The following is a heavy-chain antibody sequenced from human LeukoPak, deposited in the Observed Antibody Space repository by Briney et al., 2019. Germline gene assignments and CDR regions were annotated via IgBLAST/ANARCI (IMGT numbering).Heavy chain of an antibody. CDR3: ASIVVIPAATDGFDI. CDR1: GGSISGSSYY. Sequence: SETLSLTCAVSGGSISGSSYYWGWIRQPPGKGLEWIGSIYYSGSTYYNPSLKSRVTISVDTSRNHFSLKLSSVTAADTAVYYCASIVVIPAATDGFDIWGQGTMVTVSS. CDR2: IYYSGST. V-gene: IGHV4-39*02. D-gene: IGHD2-2*01. J-gene: IGHJ3*02.